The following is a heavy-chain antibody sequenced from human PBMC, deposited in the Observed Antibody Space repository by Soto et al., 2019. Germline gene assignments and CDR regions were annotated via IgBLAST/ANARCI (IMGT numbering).Heavy chain of an antibody. J-gene: IGHJ4*02. D-gene: IGHD3-22*01. Sequence: GESLQISCKGSGYRFAGYWITWVRQKPGKGLEWMGRIDPSDSQTYYSPSFRGHVTISATKSITTVFLQWSSLRASDTAMYYCARQIYDSDTGPNFQYYFDSWGQGTPVTVSS. V-gene: IGHV5-10-1*01. CDR2: IDPSDSQT. CDR1: GYRFAGYW. CDR3: ARQIYDSDTGPNFQYYFDS.